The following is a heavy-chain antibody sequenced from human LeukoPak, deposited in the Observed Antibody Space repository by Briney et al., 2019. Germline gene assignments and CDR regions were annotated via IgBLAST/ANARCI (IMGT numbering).Heavy chain of an antibody. Sequence: GGSLRLSCAASGFTFSSYSMNWVRQAPGKGLEWVSSISSGSTYRYYADSVKGRFTISRDNAKNSLYLQMNSLRAEDTAVYYCAREEVDTAMDSSGDLDYWGQGTLVTVSS. D-gene: IGHD5-18*01. J-gene: IGHJ4*02. CDR3: AREEVDTAMDSSGDLDY. V-gene: IGHV3-21*01. CDR1: GFTFSSYS. CDR2: ISSGSTYR.